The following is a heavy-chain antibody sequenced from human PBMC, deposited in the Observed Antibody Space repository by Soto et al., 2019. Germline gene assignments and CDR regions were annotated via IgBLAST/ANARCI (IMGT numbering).Heavy chain of an antibody. CDR2: IIPILGIA. J-gene: IGHJ5*02. CDR3: ARVIENYIWGSYRNRWFDP. CDR1: GGTFSSYT. D-gene: IGHD3-16*02. V-gene: IGHV1-69*02. Sequence: SSVKVSCKASGGTFSSYTISWVRQAPGQGLEWMGRIIPILGIANYAQKFQGRVTITADKSTSTAYMELSSLRSEDTAVYYCARVIENYIWGSYRNRWFDPWGQGTLVTVSS.